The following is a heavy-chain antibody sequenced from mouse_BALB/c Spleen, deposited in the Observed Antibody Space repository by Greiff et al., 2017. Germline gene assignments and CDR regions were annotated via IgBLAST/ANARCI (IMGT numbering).Heavy chain of an antibody. CDR2: ISSGGSYT. J-gene: IGHJ4*01. CDR1: GFTFSSYA. V-gene: IGHV5-9-4*01. CDR3: ARVWVRRDYYAMDY. Sequence: EVKVEESGGGLVKPGGSLKLSCAASGFTFSSYAMSWVRQSPEKRLEWVAEISSGGSYTYYPDTVTGRFTISRDNAKNTLYLEMSSLRSEDTAMYYCARVWVRRDYYAMDYWGQGTSVTVSS. D-gene: IGHD2-14*01.